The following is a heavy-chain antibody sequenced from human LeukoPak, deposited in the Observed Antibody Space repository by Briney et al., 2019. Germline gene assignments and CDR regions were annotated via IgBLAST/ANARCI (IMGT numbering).Heavy chain of an antibody. CDR3: TRGQGTVTRLWFDP. CDR1: GGSISSYY. J-gene: IGHJ5*02. V-gene: IGHV4-59*01. D-gene: IGHD4-11*01. CDR2: IYYSGRT. Sequence: PSETLSLTCTVSGGSISSYYWSWIRQPPGKGLEWIGYIYYSGRTNFNPSLKSRVTISVDTSKNQFSLKLRSVTAADTAVYYCTRGQGTVTRLWFDPWGQGTLVTVSS.